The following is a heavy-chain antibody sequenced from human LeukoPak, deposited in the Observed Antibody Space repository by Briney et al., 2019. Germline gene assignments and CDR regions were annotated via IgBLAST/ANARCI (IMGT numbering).Heavy chain of an antibody. CDR1: GYTLTSYD. V-gene: IGHV1-18*01. CDR3: ARGLRDSSGFGDAFNI. J-gene: IGHJ3*02. Sequence: GASVKVSCKASGYTLTSYDISWMRQAPGQGLEWVGWISSYNGNTNSAQKFQGRVTMTTDTSTDTAYMELRRLRSDDTAVYYCARGLRDSSGFGDAFNIWGQGTMVTVSS. CDR2: ISSYNGNT. D-gene: IGHD3-22*01.